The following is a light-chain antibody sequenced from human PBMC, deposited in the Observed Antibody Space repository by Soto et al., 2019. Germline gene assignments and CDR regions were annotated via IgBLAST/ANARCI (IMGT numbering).Light chain of an antibody. CDR1: QSISSW. CDR2: KAS. CDR3: QQYNSYPFT. V-gene: IGKV1-5*03. Sequence: DIQMTQSPSTLSASVGDRVTIICRASQSISSWLAWYQQKPGKAPKLLMYKASSLESGVPSRFSGSGSGTEFTLTISSLQPDDSATYYCQQYNSYPFTFGGGTKVEIK. J-gene: IGKJ4*01.